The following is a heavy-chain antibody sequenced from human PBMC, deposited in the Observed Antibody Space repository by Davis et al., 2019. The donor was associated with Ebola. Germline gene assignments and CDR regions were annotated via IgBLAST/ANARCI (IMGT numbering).Heavy chain of an antibody. CDR3: ARDGIQLWSPDGMDV. CDR2: IKQDGSEK. J-gene: IGHJ6*02. D-gene: IGHD5-18*01. V-gene: IGHV3-7*03. Sequence: GESLKISCAASGFTFSSYAMSWVRQAPGKGLEWVANIKQDGSEKYYVDSVKGRFTISRDNAKNSLYLQMNSLRAEDTAVYYCARDGIQLWSPDGMDVWGQGTTVTVSS. CDR1: GFTFSSYA.